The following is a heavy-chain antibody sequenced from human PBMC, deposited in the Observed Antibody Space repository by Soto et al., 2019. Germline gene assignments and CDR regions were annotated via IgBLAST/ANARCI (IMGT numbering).Heavy chain of an antibody. CDR2: ISDSGSA. CDR3: ARESPHIAWGRSDAFDI. J-gene: IGHJ3*02. V-gene: IGHV3-11*01. D-gene: IGHD2-21*01. CDR1: GFIVNDYY. Sequence: QVQLVESGGGLVKPGGSLRLSCAASGFIVNDYYMSWIRQAPGKGLEWVSYISDSGSAYADSVKGRFTISRDSAKNSLYLQMNSLRAEDTAIYYCARESPHIAWGRSDAFDIWGQGTMVTVSS.